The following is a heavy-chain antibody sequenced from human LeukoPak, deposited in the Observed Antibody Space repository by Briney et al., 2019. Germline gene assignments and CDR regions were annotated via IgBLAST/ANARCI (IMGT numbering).Heavy chain of an antibody. CDR3: ARDTYYDILTGYYDY. V-gene: IGHV3-48*01. D-gene: IGHD3-9*01. J-gene: IGHJ4*02. CDR1: GFTFSSYS. Sequence: QPGGSLRLSCAASGFTFSSYSMNWVRQAPGKGLEWVSYISSGSSTIYYADSVKGRLTISRDNAKNSLYLQMNSLRAEDTAVYYCARDTYYDILTGYYDYWGQGTLVTVSS. CDR2: ISSGSSTI.